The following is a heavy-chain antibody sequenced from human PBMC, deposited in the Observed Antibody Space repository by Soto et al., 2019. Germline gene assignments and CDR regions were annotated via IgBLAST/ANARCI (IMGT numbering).Heavy chain of an antibody. CDR3: ARHVSIFGVVIRYYFDY. CDR1: GGSISSSSYY. CDR2: IYYSGST. V-gene: IGHV4-39*01. Sequence: SETLSLTCTVSGGSISSSSYYWGWIRQPPGKGLEWIGSIYYSGSTYYNPSLKSRVTISVDTSKNQFSLKLSSVTAADTAVYYCARHVSIFGVVIRYYFDYWGQGTLVTVSS. D-gene: IGHD3-3*01. J-gene: IGHJ4*02.